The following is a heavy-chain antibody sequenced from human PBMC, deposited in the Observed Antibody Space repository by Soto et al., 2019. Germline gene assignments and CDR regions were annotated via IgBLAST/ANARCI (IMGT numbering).Heavy chain of an antibody. D-gene: IGHD6-6*01. J-gene: IGHJ6*02. CDR2: INPNSGGT. Sequence: GASVKVSCKASGYTFTGYYMHWVRQAPGQGLEWMGWINPNSGGTNYAQKFQGWVTMTRDTSISTAYMELSRLRSDDTAVYYCARGGLIAARRPYYYYGMDVWGQGTTVTVSS. CDR1: GYTFTGYY. V-gene: IGHV1-2*04. CDR3: ARGGLIAARRPYYYYGMDV.